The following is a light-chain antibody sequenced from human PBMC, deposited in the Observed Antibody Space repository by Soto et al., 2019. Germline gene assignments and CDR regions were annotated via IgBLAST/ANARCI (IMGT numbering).Light chain of an antibody. CDR1: QSVSSSY. Sequence: IVLPPSPGTLSLSPGEKATLSCRSSQSVSSSYLAWYQQKPGQAPRLLIYGASSRATGIPDRFSGSGSGTDFTLTVSRLGPEDFAVYYCQQYGNSPWTFGQGTKV. J-gene: IGKJ1*01. CDR2: GAS. V-gene: IGKV3-20*01. CDR3: QQYGNSPWT.